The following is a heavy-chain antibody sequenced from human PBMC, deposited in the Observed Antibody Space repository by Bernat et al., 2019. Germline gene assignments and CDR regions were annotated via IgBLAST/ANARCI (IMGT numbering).Heavy chain of an antibody. CDR1: GGSITSSSYY. J-gene: IGHJ4*02. CDR2: MYNSGSS. CDR3: ARRGGSGYDYRFDY. V-gene: IGHV4-39*01. Sequence: QLQLQESGPGLVKPSETLSLTCTVSGGSITSSSYYWGWIRQPPGQGLEWIGSMYNSGSSYCNPSLKSRVTMSVDTSKNQFALKLSSVTAADTAVYYCARRGGSGYDYRFDYWGQGTLVTVSS. D-gene: IGHD5-12*01.